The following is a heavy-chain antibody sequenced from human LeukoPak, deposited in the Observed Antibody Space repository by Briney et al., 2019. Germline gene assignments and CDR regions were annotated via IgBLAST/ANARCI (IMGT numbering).Heavy chain of an antibody. V-gene: IGHV4-39*01. CDR2: IYYSGST. J-gene: IGHJ6*03. CDR3: ARLYSNYDYYYYYMDV. CDR1: GGSISSSSYY. D-gene: IGHD4-11*01. Sequence: PSETLSLTCTVSGGSISSSSYYWGWIRQPPGKGLEWIGSIYYSGSTYYNPSLKSRVTISVDTSKNQFSLKLSSVTAADTAVYYCARLYSNYDYYYYYMDVWGKGTTVTVSS.